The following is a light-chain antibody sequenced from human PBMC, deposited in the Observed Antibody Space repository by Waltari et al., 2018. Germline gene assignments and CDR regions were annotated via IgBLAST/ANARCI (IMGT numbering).Light chain of an antibody. CDR3: MQGPYWPYK. Sequence: DVVMTQSPLSLPVIPGQPASISSMSIQSLVHRTGNTFLMWFQQRPGQSPRRLIYKVSTRESGVPDRFSGRASDADFTQNISRVEADNVGVYYCMQGPYWPYKFDQGTTL. CDR2: KVS. V-gene: IGKV2-30*02. J-gene: IGKJ2*01. CDR1: QSLVHRTGNTF.